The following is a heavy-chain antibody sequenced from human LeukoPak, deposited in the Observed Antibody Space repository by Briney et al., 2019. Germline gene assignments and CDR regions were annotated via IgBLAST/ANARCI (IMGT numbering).Heavy chain of an antibody. V-gene: IGHV3-20*04. CDR3: AAATLTTVWDI. J-gene: IGHJ3*02. CDR1: GFTFDDYG. D-gene: IGHD3-16*01. Sequence: GGSLRLSCAASGFTFDDYGMSWVRQAPGKGLEWVSGINWNGGSTSYADSVKGRFTISRDNSKNALYLQMNSLRVEDTAIYYCAAATLTTVWDIWGQGTMVTVSS. CDR2: INWNGGST.